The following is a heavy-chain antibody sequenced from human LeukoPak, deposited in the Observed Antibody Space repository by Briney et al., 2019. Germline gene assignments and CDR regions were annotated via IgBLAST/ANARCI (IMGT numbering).Heavy chain of an antibody. CDR3: HSSSYPTNWFDP. V-gene: IGHV3-66*02. D-gene: IGHD6-13*01. Sequence: GGSLRLSCAASGFTVSSNYMSWVRQAPGKGLEWVSVIYSGGSTYYADSVKGRFTISRDNSKNTLYLQMNSLRAEDTAVYYCHSSSYPTNWFDPWGQGTLVTVPS. J-gene: IGHJ5*02. CDR2: IYSGGST. CDR1: GFTVSSNY.